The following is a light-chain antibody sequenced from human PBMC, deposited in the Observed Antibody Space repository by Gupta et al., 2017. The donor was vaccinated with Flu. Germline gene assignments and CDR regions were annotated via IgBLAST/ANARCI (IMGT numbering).Light chain of an antibody. CDR1: KIGSKN. CDR2: DDS. CDR3: QVGDETTEHQI. Sequence: GKTNTSTGGGNKIGSKNVHWYHQTPGQAPLLLVYDDSDRPSGIPERLSGSNSGTTATLTINRVEAGDEADYFCQVGDETTEHQIFGGGTKLTVL. J-gene: IGLJ2*01. V-gene: IGLV3-21*03.